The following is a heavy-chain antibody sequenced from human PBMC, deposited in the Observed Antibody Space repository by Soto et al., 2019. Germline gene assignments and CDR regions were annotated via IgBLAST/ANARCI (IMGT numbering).Heavy chain of an antibody. D-gene: IGHD2-15*01. CDR3: ARDIVVVVAATLGMDV. CDR2: INPNSGGT. CDR1: GYTFTGYY. Sequence: QVQLVQSGAEVKKPGASVKVSCKASGYTFTGYYMHWVRQAPGQGLEWMGWINPNSGGTNYAQKFKGRVTMTRDTSISTAYMELSRLRSDDTAVYYCARDIVVVVAATLGMDVWGQGTTVTVSS. J-gene: IGHJ6*02. V-gene: IGHV1-2*02.